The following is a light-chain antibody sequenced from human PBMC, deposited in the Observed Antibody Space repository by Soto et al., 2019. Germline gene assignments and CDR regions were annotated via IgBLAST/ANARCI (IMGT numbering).Light chain of an antibody. CDR2: GNS. Sequence: QSVLTQPPSVSGAPGQRVTISCTGSSSNIGAGYDVHWYQQLPGTAPKLLIYGNSNRPSGVPDRFSGSKSGTSASLAITGLQAEDEADYYCQSYDSSLEVFGTGTKGTVL. CDR1: SSNIGAGYD. V-gene: IGLV1-40*01. J-gene: IGLJ1*01. CDR3: QSYDSSLEV.